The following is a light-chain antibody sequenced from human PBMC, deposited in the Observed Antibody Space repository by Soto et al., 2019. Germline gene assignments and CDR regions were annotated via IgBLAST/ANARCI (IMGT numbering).Light chain of an antibody. CDR2: GNI. V-gene: IGLV1-40*01. CDR3: QSYDSSLSGYV. CDR1: SSNIGASYD. Sequence: QSVLTQPPSVSGAPGQRVTISCTGSSSNIGASYDVHWYQHVPGTAPRLLIYGNINRPSGVPDRFSGCKSGTSGSLVTAGLQADDEADYYCQSYDSSLSGYVFGSGTKLTV. J-gene: IGLJ1*01.